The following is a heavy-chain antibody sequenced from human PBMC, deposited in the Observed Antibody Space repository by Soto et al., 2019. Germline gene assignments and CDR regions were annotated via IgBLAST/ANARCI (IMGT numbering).Heavy chain of an antibody. V-gene: IGHV2-5*02. D-gene: IGHD3-16*01. CDR2: FFWDDDK. Sequence: QITLKESGPTLVKPTQTLTLTCTFSGFSLTTSGRGVGWIRQPPGKALEWLALFFWDDDKRYSPSLKTRLTISKDTSKNQVVLTMINMGPEDTATYYCAHSVAMMDAFDVWGQGTVVTVSS. CDR1: GFSLTTSGRG. J-gene: IGHJ3*01. CDR3: AHSVAMMDAFDV.